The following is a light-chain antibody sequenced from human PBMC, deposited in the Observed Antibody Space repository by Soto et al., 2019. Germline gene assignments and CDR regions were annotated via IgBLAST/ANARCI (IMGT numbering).Light chain of an antibody. CDR3: SSYTSSSTLDVV. CDR1: TGAVTSDYY. V-gene: IGLV7-43*01. J-gene: IGLJ2*01. Sequence: QAVVTQEPSLTVSPGGTVTLTCASSTGAVTSDYYPSWFQQKPGQPPRSLIYSISNKHSWTPARFSGSLLGGKAALTLSGVQPEDEADYYCSSYTSSSTLDVVFGGGTKLTVL. CDR2: SIS.